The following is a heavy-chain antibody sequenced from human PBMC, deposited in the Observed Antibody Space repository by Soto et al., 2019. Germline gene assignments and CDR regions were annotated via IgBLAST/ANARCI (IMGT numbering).Heavy chain of an antibody. CDR1: GYTFTSYD. D-gene: IGHD2-2*01. J-gene: IGHJ6*02. V-gene: IGHV1-8*01. Sequence: ASVKVSCKASGYTFTSYDINWVRQATGQGLEWMGWMNPNSGNTGYAQKFQGRVTMTRNTSISTAYMELSSLRSEDTAVYYCARVVTAAIWAYYYYYGMDVWGQGNTVTVSS. CDR2: MNPNSGNT. CDR3: ARVVTAAIWAYYYYYGMDV.